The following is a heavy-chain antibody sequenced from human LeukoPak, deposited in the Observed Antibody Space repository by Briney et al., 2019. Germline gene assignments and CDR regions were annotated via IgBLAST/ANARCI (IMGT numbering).Heavy chain of an antibody. CDR1: GGSISSSSYY. CDR3: ARDWVWGWNGGYFDY. Sequence: SETLSLTCTVSGGSISSSSYYWGWIRQPPRKGLEWLGSIYYSGSTYYNPSLKSRVTISVDTSKNQFSLKLSSVTAADTAEYYCARDWVWGWNGGYFDYWGQGTLVTVSS. D-gene: IGHD3-16*01. CDR2: IYYSGST. V-gene: IGHV4-39*07. J-gene: IGHJ4*02.